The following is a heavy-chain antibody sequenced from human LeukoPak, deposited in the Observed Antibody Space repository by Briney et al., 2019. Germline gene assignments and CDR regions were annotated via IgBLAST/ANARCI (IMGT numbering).Heavy chain of an antibody. J-gene: IGHJ3*02. D-gene: IGHD6-13*01. Sequence: SQTLSLTCAISGDSVSSSSAAWNWIRQSPSRGLECLGRTFYRSKWYYDYAVSVKSRITINPDTSKNQFSLQLNSVTPEDTAVYYCARAESSSWYPRGDVFDIWGQGTMVTVSS. V-gene: IGHV6-1*01. CDR2: TFYRSKWYY. CDR3: ARAESSSWYPRGDVFDI. CDR1: GDSVSSSSAA.